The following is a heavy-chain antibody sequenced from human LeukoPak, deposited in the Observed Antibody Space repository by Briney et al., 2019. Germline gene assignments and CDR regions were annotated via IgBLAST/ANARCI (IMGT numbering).Heavy chain of an antibody. CDR2: MYCSGST. J-gene: IGHJ1*01. CDR3: ASAMGEFLCFGESTIEYFHH. Sequence: SETLSLTCTVSGGSISSGGYLWSWIRQPPGKGLEWIGYMYCSGSTYYDPSLKSRVTISVDRSKNQFSLKLSSVTAADPAVYYCASAMGEFLCFGESTIEYFHHWGQGALVTVSS. D-gene: IGHD3-10*01. CDR1: GGSISSGGYL. V-gene: IGHV4-30-2*01.